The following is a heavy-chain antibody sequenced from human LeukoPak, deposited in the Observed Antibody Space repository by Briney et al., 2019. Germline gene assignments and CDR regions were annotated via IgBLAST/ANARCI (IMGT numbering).Heavy chain of an antibody. Sequence: SETLSLTCTVSGGSMKDYYWNWIRQPAGKGLEWIGLIYSSGSTNYSPSLKSRVTISIDTSKSQLSLKMTSVTAAGTAVYYCTRVFDLWGQGTLVTVSS. CDR3: TRVFDL. CDR2: IYSSGST. V-gene: IGHV4-4*07. J-gene: IGHJ5*02. CDR1: GGSMKDYY.